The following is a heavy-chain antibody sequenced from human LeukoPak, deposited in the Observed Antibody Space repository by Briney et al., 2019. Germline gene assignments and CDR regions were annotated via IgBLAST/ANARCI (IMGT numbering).Heavy chain of an antibody. CDR1: GFTFSSYG. CDR2: IWYDGSNK. D-gene: IGHD6-13*01. CDR3: ARAAYRSSENYAFDI. Sequence: QPGGSLRLSCAASGFTFSSYGMHWVRQAPGKGLEWVAVIWYDGSNKYYADSVKGRFTISRDNSKNTLYLQMDSLRAEDTAVYYCARAAYRSSENYAFDIWGQGTMVTVSS. V-gene: IGHV3-33*01. J-gene: IGHJ3*02.